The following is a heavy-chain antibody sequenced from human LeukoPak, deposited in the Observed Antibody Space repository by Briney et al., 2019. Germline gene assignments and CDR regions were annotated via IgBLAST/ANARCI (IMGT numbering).Heavy chain of an antibody. J-gene: IGHJ4*02. CDR2: IDQDGNEA. CDR3: TSGMIEYDY. CDR1: AFRFIDYW. Sequence: GGSLRLSCVASAFRFIDYWMSWVRQAPGKGLEWVANIDQDGNEAYYVDSVKGRFTISRDNAKNSLFLQMNRLRPEDTALYYCTSGMIEYDYWGQGTLVTVSS. V-gene: IGHV3-7*01. D-gene: IGHD2-21*01.